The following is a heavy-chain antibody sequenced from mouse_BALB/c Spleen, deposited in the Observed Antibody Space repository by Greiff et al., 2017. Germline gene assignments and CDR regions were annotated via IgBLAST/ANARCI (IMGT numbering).Heavy chain of an antibody. V-gene: IGHV1-7*01. J-gene: IGHJ4*01. CDR2: INPSTGYT. Sequence: VQRVESGAELAKPGASVKMSCKASGYTFTSYWMHWVKQRPGQGLEWIGYINPSTGYTEYNQKFKDKATLTADKSSSTAYMQLSSLTSEDSAVYYCARGGVRRHYYAMDYWGQGTSVTVSS. CDR3: ARGGVRRHYYAMDY. D-gene: IGHD2-14*01. CDR1: GYTFTSYW.